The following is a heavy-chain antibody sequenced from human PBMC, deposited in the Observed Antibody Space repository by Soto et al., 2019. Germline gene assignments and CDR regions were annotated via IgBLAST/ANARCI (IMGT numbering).Heavy chain of an antibody. CDR2: MNTDGSSI. D-gene: IGHD2-15*01. CDR3: VTGWSEY. CDR1: EFTFSSSW. Sequence: EVQLVESGGGLVQPGGSLRLSCVDSEFTFSSSWMHWVRQGPGQGRVWVSRMNTDGSSINYADSVKGRFTTSRDNAKNMLFLLMNSLRAEDTALYYCVTGWSEYWGQGTLVTVSS. V-gene: IGHV3-74*01. J-gene: IGHJ4*02.